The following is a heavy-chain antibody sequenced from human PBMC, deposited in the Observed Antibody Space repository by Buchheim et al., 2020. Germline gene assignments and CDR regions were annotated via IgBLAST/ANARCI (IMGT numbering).Heavy chain of an antibody. Sequence: QVQLVESGGGVVQPGRSLRLSCAASGFTFSSYGMHWVRQAPGKGLEWVAVISYDGSNKYYADSVKGRFTISRDNSKNTLYLQMNSLRAEDTAVYYCAKDRGYCSSTSCYAVDRDLPPMGPSYGMDVWGQGTT. D-gene: IGHD2-2*01. J-gene: IGHJ6*02. CDR2: ISYDGSNK. V-gene: IGHV3-30*18. CDR3: AKDRGYCSSTSCYAVDRDLPPMGPSYGMDV. CDR1: GFTFSSYG.